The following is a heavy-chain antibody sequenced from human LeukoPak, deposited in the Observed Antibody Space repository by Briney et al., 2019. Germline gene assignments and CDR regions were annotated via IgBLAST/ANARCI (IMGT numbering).Heavy chain of an antibody. D-gene: IGHD3-10*01. CDR1: GFTFSNYA. CDR2: ITKSGRDT. J-gene: IGHJ4*02. CDR3: AKDSGRMVRGVLDY. Sequence: GGSLRLSCVTSGFTFSNYAMSWVRQAPGKGLEWVSDITKSGRDTFYADSVKGRFTISRDNSKNTLYLQMNSLRAEDTAVYYCAKDSGRMVRGVLDYWGQGTLVTVSS. V-gene: IGHV3-23*01.